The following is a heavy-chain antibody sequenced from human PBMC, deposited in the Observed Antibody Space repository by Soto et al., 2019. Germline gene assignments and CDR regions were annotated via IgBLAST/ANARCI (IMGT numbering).Heavy chain of an antibody. Sequence: QVQLVESGGGVVQPGRSLRLSCAASGFMFSAYAMLWVRQAPGKWLEWVAAISYDGTKKYYADSIKGRFTISRDNSANTLFLQVHRLRREAPAMYYCARDPYPYTSGWYGIDFWGHGALVTVSS. CDR2: ISYDGTKK. J-gene: IGHJ4*01. D-gene: IGHD6-19*01. CDR3: ARDPYPYTSGWYGIDF. V-gene: IGHV3-30*04. CDR1: GFMFSAYA.